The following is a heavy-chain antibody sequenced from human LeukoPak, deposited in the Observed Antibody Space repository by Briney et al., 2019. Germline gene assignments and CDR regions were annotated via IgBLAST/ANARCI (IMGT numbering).Heavy chain of an antibody. D-gene: IGHD2-2*01. Sequence: GGSLRLSCAASGFTFSSYSMNWVRQAPGKGLEWVSSISSSSSYIYYADSVKGRFTISRDNAKNSLYLQMNSLRAEDTAVCYCARDNIVVVPAAMTAHNWFDPWGQGTLVTVSS. CDR1: GFTFSSYS. CDR3: ARDNIVVVPAAMTAHNWFDP. J-gene: IGHJ5*02. CDR2: ISSSSSYI. V-gene: IGHV3-21*01.